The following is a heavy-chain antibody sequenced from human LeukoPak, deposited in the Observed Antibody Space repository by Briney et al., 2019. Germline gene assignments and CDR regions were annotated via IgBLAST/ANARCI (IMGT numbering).Heavy chain of an antibody. J-gene: IGHJ4*01. CDR1: GYTFTSYG. CDR2: ISAYNGNT. CDR3: ARGPCGGDCYWVDY. D-gene: IGHD2-21*01. V-gene: IGHV1-18*01. Sequence: GASVKVSCKASGYTFTSYGISWVRQAPGQGLEWMGWISAYNGNTNYAQKFQGRVTMTTDTSTSTAYMEVRSLRSDDTAVYYCARGPCGGDCYWVDYWGQEPWSPSPQ.